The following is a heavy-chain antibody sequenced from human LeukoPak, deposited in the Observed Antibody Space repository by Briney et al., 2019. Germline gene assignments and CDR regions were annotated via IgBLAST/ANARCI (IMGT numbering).Heavy chain of an antibody. CDR2: LSFDGAHK. CDR3: VRARAGGLDY. V-gene: IGHV3-30*03. Sequence: GGSLRLSWAASGFTFSSYDMHWVRQAPGRGLEWVAVLSFDGAHKYYAESVKGRFTISRDNSNNTLFLQMDSLRIEDTALYYCVRARAGGLDYWGQGTLVTVSS. D-gene: IGHD3-10*01. CDR1: GFTFSSYD. J-gene: IGHJ4*02.